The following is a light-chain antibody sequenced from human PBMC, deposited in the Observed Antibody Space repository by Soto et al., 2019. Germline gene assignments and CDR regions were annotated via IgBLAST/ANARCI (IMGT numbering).Light chain of an antibody. CDR2: DAS. V-gene: IGKV1-5*01. CDR3: QHYGCMWT. Sequence: DIQMTQSPSTLSASLGDRVTITCRACQSISNRLAWYQQKPGKAPQVLIYDASSLESGFPSRFSGSGSGTDVIISISSLKPDDFATYSWQHYGCMWTFGQGTMVEI. J-gene: IGKJ1*01. CDR1: QSISNR.